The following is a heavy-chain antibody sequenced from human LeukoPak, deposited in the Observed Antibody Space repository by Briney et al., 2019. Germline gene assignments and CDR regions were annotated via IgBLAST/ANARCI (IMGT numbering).Heavy chain of an antibody. CDR3: ARDRVSERWFDP. J-gene: IGHJ5*02. Sequence: PSETLSLTCTVSGGSIGSYYWSWIRQPAGKGLEWIGRIYTSGSTNYNPSLKSRVTMSVDTSKNQSSLKLSSVTAADTAVYYCARDRVSERWFDPWGQGTLVTVSS. CDR2: IYTSGST. D-gene: IGHD2/OR15-2a*01. V-gene: IGHV4-4*07. CDR1: GGSIGSYY.